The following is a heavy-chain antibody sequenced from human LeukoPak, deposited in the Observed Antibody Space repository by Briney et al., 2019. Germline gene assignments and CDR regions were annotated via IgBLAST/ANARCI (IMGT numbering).Heavy chain of an antibody. CDR3: AKSIQLWFRSTFDY. D-gene: IGHD5-18*01. Sequence: PGGSLRLSCAASGFTFSSYAMSWVRQAPGKGLEWVSAISGRGGSTYYADSVKGRFTISRDNSKNTLYLQMNSLRAEDTAVYYCAKSIQLWFRSTFDYWGQGTLVTVSS. CDR1: GFTFSSYA. CDR2: ISGRGGST. J-gene: IGHJ4*02. V-gene: IGHV3-23*01.